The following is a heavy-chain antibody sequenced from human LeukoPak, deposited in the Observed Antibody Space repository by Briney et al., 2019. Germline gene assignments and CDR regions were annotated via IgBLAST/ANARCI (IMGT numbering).Heavy chain of an antibody. V-gene: IGHV3-30*02. J-gene: IGHJ4*02. D-gene: IGHD4-17*01. CDR1: GFTFSSYG. CDR3: AKDHGDFDYFDY. Sequence: GGSLRLSCAASGFTFSSYGMHWVRQAPGKGLEWVAFIRYDGSNKYYADSVKGRFTISRDNSKNTLYLQMNSLRAEDTAVYYCAKDHGDFDYFDYWGQGTLVTVSS. CDR2: IRYDGSNK.